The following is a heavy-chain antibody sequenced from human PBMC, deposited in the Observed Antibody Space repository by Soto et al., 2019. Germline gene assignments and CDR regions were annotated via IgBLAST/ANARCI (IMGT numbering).Heavy chain of an antibody. V-gene: IGHV6-1*01. CDR3: ARETLSYYYGMDV. CDR1: GDSVSSNSAA. Sequence: PSQTLALPCAISGDSVSSNSAAWNLIRQSPSRGLEWLGRTYYRSKWYNDYAVSVKGRITINPDTSKNQFSLQLNSVTPEDTAVYYCARETLSYYYGMDVWGQGTTVTVYS. J-gene: IGHJ6*02. CDR2: TYYRSKWYN.